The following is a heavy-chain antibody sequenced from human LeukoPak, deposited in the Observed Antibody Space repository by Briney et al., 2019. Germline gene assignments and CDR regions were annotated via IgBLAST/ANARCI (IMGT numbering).Heavy chain of an antibody. Sequence: GRSLRRSCAASGFTFSSYAMGWVRQAPGKGLEWVSAISGSGGSTYYADSVKGRFTISRDNSKNTLYLQMNSLRAEDTAVYYCAKNYYDILTGYYIDWGQGTLVTVSS. CDR1: GFTFSSYA. CDR3: AKNYYDILTGYYID. CDR2: ISGSGGST. J-gene: IGHJ4*02. D-gene: IGHD3-9*01. V-gene: IGHV3-23*01.